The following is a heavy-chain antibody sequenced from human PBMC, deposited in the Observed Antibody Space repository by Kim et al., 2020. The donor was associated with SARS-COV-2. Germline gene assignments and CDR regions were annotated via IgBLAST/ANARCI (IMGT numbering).Heavy chain of an antibody. CDR2: ISDRGNT. J-gene: IGHJ4*02. CDR3: ARDIRAGWLTTFEY. CDR1: GVSFSSYY. V-gene: IGHV4-59*13. Sequence: SETLPLTCTVSGVSFSSYYWTWIRQPPGKGLEWIGYISDRGNTKYNPSLKSRVTISVDTSKNQFSMKLSSVTAADTAVYYCARDIRAGWLTTFEYWVQGT. D-gene: IGHD2-21*01.